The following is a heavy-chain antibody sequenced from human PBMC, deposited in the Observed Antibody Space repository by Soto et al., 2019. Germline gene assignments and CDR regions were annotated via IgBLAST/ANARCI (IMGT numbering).Heavy chain of an antibody. D-gene: IGHD3-3*01. V-gene: IGHV4-59*08. CDR1: GASIPNTY. Sequence: PSETLSLTCTVSGASIPNTYWSWIRQPPGKGLEWLGYIYYGGSANYNPSPKSRVTISVDTSKNQFSLKLSSVTAADTAVYYCARLRADYDFWSGYGVGYYYYYYMDVWGKGTTVTVSS. CDR3: ARLRADYDFWSGYGVGYYYYYYMDV. CDR2: IYYGGSA. J-gene: IGHJ6*03.